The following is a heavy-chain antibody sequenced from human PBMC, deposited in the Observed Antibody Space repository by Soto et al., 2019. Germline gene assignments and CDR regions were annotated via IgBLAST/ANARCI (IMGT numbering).Heavy chain of an antibody. Sequence: ASVKVSCKASGYTFSGYYMHWVRQAPGQGLEWMGWVSPNSGGTKYAQRFQGRVTMTRDTSISTAYMELSRLRSDDTAMYYCARIIVGATGVFDLWGQGTLVTVSS. D-gene: IGHD1-26*01. V-gene: IGHV1-2*02. CDR2: VSPNSGGT. J-gene: IGHJ4*02. CDR3: ARIIVGATGVFDL. CDR1: GYTFSGYY.